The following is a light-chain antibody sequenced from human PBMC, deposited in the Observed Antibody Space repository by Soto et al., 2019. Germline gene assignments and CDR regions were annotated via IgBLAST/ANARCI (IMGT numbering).Light chain of an antibody. Sequence: DIVMTQSPDSLAVSLGERATINCKSSQSVLYSSNNKNYLAWYQQRPGQPPKLLIYWASTRESGVPDRFSGSGYGTDFTLTITSLQAEDVDVYYCQQYESTPPTFGQGTKLEIK. CDR2: WAS. V-gene: IGKV4-1*01. CDR3: QQYESTPPT. J-gene: IGKJ2*01. CDR1: QSVLYSSNNKNY.